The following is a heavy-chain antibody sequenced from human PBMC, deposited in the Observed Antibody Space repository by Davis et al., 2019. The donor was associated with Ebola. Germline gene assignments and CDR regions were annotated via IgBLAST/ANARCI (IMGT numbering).Heavy chain of an antibody. V-gene: IGHV4-34*01. CDR1: GGSFSGYY. Sequence: LSLTCTIYGGSFSGYYWSWIRQPPGKGLEWLGEVSHSGYSNYNPSLKSRVTMSVDMSKNQFSLTLTSVSAADTAVYYCARTTLTSISDAGLGYNFFAPWGQGTLVTVSS. D-gene: IGHD2-21*02. CDR2: VSHSGYS. J-gene: IGHJ5*02. CDR3: ARTTLTSISDAGLGYNFFAP.